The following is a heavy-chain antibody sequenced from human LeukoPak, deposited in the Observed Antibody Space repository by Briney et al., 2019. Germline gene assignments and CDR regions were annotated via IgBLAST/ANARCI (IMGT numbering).Heavy chain of an antibody. CDR1: GFTFSSYA. CDR3: AEDLEIRLWFFDY. D-gene: IGHD5-18*01. CDR2: ISGSGGST. Sequence: PGGSLRLSCAASGFTFSSYAMSWVRQAPGKGLEWVSAISGSGGSTYYADSVKGRFTISRDNSKNTLYLQMNSLRAEDTAVYYCAEDLEIRLWFFDYWGQGTLVTVSS. V-gene: IGHV3-23*01. J-gene: IGHJ4*02.